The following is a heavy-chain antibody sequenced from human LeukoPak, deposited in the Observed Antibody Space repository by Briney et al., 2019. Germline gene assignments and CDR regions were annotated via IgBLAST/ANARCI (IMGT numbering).Heavy chain of an antibody. V-gene: IGHV3-23*01. CDR1: GFTFSSYW. J-gene: IGHJ4*02. CDR2: ISGSAHKI. D-gene: IGHD5-18*01. CDR3: AGRPTGYSSGYVY. Sequence: PGGSLRLSCAASGFTFSSYWMNWARQAPEKGLDWVSVISGSAHKIRHADSVKGRFTISRDNSENTVYLQMNNLRAEDTALYYCAGRPTGYSSGYVYWGQGALVTVSS.